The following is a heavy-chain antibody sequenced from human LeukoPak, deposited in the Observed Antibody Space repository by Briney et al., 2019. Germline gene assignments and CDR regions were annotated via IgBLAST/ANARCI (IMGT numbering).Heavy chain of an antibody. J-gene: IGHJ5*02. CDR2: IYPGDSDT. CDR3: ASLYYYDSSATWWFDP. Sequence: GESLKISCKGSGYSFTSYWIGWVRQMPGKGLEWMGIIYPGDSDTRYSPSFQGQVTISADKSISTAYLQWSSLKASDTAMYYCASLYYYDSSATWWFDPWGQGTLVTVSS. D-gene: IGHD3-22*01. CDR1: GYSFTSYW. V-gene: IGHV5-51*01.